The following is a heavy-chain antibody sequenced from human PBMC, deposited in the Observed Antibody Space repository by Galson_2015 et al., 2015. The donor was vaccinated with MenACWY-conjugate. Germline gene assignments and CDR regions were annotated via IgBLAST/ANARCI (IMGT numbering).Heavy chain of an antibody. D-gene: IGHD3-16*01. J-gene: IGHJ4*02. CDR1: GGSISSSSYY. CDR3: ARQVSGTLGD. V-gene: IGHV4-39*01. CDR2: IYYSGST. Sequence: ETLSLTCPVSGGSISSSSYYWGWIRQPPGKGLEWIGSIYYSGSTYYNPSLKSRVTISVDTSKNPFSLKLSSVTAADTAVYYCARQVSGTLGDWCQGTLVTVSS.